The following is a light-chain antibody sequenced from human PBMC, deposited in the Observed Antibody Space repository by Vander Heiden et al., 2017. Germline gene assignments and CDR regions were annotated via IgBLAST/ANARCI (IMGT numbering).Light chain of an antibody. CDR1: SSDVGNYNR. CDR2: EGS. J-gene: IGLJ3*02. Sequence: QSALTQPPSVSGSPGQSVTISCTGTSSDVGNYNRVSWYQQPPGTTPKLMFYEGSNRPAGVPGRFSGSKSGNTASLTISGLQAEDEADYYCSSYTSSSTWVFGGGTKLTVL. V-gene: IGLV2-18*02. CDR3: SSYTSSSTWV.